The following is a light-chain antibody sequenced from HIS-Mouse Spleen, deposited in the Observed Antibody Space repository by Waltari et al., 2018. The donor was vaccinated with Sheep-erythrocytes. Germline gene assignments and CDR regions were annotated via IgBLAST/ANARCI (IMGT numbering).Light chain of an antibody. J-gene: IGKJ4*01. CDR2: DAS. CDR3: QQYDNLLT. Sequence: DIQMTQSPSSLSASVGDRVTITCQASQDISNYLNWYQQKPGKAPNLLIHDASNLETGVPSRLSGSGSGTDFTFTISSLQPEDIATYYCQQYDNLLTFGGGTKVEIK. V-gene: IGKV1-33*01. CDR1: QDISNY.